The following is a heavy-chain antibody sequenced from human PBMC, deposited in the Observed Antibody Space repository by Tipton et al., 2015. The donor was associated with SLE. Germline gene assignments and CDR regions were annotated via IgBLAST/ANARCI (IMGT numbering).Heavy chain of an antibody. CDR2: INSDGSST. J-gene: IGHJ6*03. CDR3: AREYPGYYYYMDV. Sequence: SLRLSCAASGFTFSSYWMHWVRQAPGKGLVWVSRINSDGSSTTYADSVKGRFTISRDNAKNTLYLQMNSLGAEDTAVYYCAREYPGYYYYMDVWGKGTTVTVSS. V-gene: IGHV3-74*01. CDR1: GFTFSSYW. D-gene: IGHD2-2*01.